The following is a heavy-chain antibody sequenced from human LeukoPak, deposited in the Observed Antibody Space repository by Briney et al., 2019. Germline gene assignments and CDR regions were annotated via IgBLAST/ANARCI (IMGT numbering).Heavy chain of an antibody. V-gene: IGHV1-2*02. J-gene: IGHJ6*03. Sequence: ASVNLSCNASGYTFTCYYIHLVRQAPGQGLEWMGWINPNSGGTNYAQKFQGRVTMTTNTSTSTAYMELRSLRSDDTAVYYCARALGKGYYYYYSYMYVWGTRITVTISS. CDR3: ARALGKGYYYYYSYMYV. CDR1: GYTFTCYY. CDR2: INPNSGGT. D-gene: IGHD3-16*01.